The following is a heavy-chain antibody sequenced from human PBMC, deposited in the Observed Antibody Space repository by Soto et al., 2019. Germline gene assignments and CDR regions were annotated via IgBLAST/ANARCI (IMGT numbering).Heavy chain of an antibody. V-gene: IGHV3-23*01. Sequence: EVQLLESGGGLVQPGGSLRLSCAASGFTFSTYAMSWVRQAPGKGLEWVSGLFGNGGGISYADSVKGRFTISRDNSNNKLYLQMHSLRVEDTAVYYCAKDRQPDGLWPFDHWGQGTLVTVSS. D-gene: IGHD2-8*01. J-gene: IGHJ4*02. CDR2: LFGNGGGI. CDR3: AKDRQPDGLWPFDH. CDR1: GFTFSTYA.